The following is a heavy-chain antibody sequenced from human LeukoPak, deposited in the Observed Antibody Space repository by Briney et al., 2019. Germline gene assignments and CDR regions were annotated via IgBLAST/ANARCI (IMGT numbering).Heavy chain of an antibody. CDR3: ARGIPGTAAGTSYFDY. CDR2: ISGSGVMT. J-gene: IGHJ4*02. V-gene: IGHV3-23*01. CDR1: GFTFSDYA. Sequence: PGGSLRLSCAASGFTFSDYAMTWVRQAPGKGLEWVATISGSGVMTYYADSVKGRFTVSGDNSKNSLYLQMNSLRAEDTALYYCARGIPGTAAGTSYFDYWGQGTLVTVSS. D-gene: IGHD6-13*01.